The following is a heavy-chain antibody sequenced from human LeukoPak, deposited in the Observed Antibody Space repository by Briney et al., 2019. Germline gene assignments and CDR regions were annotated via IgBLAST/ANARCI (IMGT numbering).Heavy chain of an antibody. CDR2: ISSSGSIM. CDR3: AELGITMIGGV. Sequence: QAGGSLRLSCAASGFTFSSYEMNWVRQAPGKGLEWVSYISSSGSIMYYAASVKGRFTISRDNAKNSLYLQMNSLRAEDTAVYYCAELGITMIGGVWGKGTTVTISS. D-gene: IGHD3-10*02. CDR1: GFTFSSYE. J-gene: IGHJ6*04. V-gene: IGHV3-48*03.